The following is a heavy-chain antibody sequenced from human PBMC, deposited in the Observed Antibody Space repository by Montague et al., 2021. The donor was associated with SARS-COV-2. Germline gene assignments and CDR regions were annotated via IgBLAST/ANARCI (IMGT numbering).Heavy chain of an antibody. V-gene: IGHV4-59*01. Sequence: SETLSLTCAVSGGSITGFSWSWVRQPAGKGLEWIGYIYYSGSTNYNPSLKSRVTISLDTSKNQFSLKLTSVTAADTAVYYCARVSLAAAATRSDYWGQGTLVTVSS. CDR3: ARVSLAAAATRSDY. CDR1: GGSITGFS. CDR2: IYYSGST. J-gene: IGHJ4*02. D-gene: IGHD6-13*01.